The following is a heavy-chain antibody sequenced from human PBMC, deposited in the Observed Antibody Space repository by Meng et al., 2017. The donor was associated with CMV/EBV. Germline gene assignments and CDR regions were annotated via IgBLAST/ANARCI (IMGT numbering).Heavy chain of an antibody. Sequence: GASLKISCAASGFTFSSYEMNWVRQAPGKGLEWVSYISSSGSTIYYADSVKGRFTISRDNAKTSLYLQMNSLRAEDTAVYYCASWGGVVPADYWGQGTLVTVSS. CDR3: ASWGGVVPADY. D-gene: IGHD2-2*01. CDR2: ISSSGSTI. CDR1: GFTFSSYE. J-gene: IGHJ4*02. V-gene: IGHV3-48*03.